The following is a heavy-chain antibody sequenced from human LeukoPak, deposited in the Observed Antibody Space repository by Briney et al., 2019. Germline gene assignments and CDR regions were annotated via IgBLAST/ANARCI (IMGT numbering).Heavy chain of an antibody. CDR3: ARAPYGSGSRPFDY. D-gene: IGHD3-10*01. V-gene: IGHV3-30*02. CDR1: GFTFSSYA. Sequence: GGSLRLSCAASGFTFSSYAMHWVRQAPGKGLEWVAFIRYDGSNKYYADSVKGRFTISRDNSKNTLYLQMNSLRAEDTAVYYCARAPYGSGSRPFDYWGQGTLVTVSS. CDR2: IRYDGSNK. J-gene: IGHJ4*02.